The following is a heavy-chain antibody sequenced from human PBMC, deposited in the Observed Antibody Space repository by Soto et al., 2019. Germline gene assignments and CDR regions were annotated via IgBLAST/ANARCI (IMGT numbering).Heavy chain of an antibody. CDR2: IWYDGSNE. Sequence: QVQLVESGGGVAQPGRSLRLSCAASGSTFSSYAMHWVRQAPGKGLEWVEVIWYDGSNEDYADSVKGRFTISRDNSKNTLFLLMNSLRVEDTAVDYCAREETGTFDRWGQGTLVTVSA. D-gene: IGHD1-1*01. CDR1: GSTFSSYA. J-gene: IGHJ4*02. V-gene: IGHV3-33*01. CDR3: AREETGTFDR.